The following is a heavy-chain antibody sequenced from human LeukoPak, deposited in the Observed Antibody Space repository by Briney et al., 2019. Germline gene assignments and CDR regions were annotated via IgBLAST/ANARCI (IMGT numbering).Heavy chain of an antibody. CDR1: GYTFTGYY. CDR2: INPNSGGT. Sequence: ASVKVSCKASGYTFTGYYMHWVRQAPGQGLGWMGWINPNSGGTNYAQKFQGRVTMTRDTSISTAYMELSRLRSDDTAVYYCARVGGYSYHIDYWGQGTLVTVSS. D-gene: IGHD5-18*01. J-gene: IGHJ4*02. CDR3: ARVGGYSYHIDY. V-gene: IGHV1-2*02.